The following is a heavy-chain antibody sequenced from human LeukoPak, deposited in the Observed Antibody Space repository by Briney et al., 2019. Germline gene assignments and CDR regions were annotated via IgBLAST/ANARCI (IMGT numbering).Heavy chain of an antibody. CDR3: AKDATPRNSIWDYFGK. J-gene: IGHJ4*02. CDR2: IGGPTET. Sequence: GGSLSLSCVASGFIFDICAMSWVRQAPGKGPEWVSSIGGPTETFYADSVKGRFTVSRDNSQNTLYLQMNSLRAEDTAVYYCAKDATPRNSIWDYFGKWGQGALVTGST. V-gene: IGHV3-23*01. D-gene: IGHD4-23*01. CDR1: GFIFDICA.